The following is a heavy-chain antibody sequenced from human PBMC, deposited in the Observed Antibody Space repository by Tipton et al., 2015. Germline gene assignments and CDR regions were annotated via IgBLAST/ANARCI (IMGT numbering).Heavy chain of an antibody. CDR3: ARAEYSSSWYMIHFDY. CDR1: GASLSNYY. V-gene: IGHV4-59*01. CDR2: ISYSGST. Sequence: TLSLTCTVSGASLSNYYWNWIRQSPGKGLEWIGYISYSGSTIYNPSLQSRVTISVDRSKNQFSLKLTSVTAADTAVYYCARAEYSSSWYMIHFDYWGQGALVTVSS. J-gene: IGHJ4*02. D-gene: IGHD6-13*01.